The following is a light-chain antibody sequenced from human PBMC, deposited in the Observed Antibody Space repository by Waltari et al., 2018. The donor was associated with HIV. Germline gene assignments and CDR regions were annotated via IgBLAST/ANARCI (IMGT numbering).Light chain of an antibody. V-gene: IGLV3-25*03. CDR1: SLSKQY. CDR3: QSSDTSGTSVI. J-gene: IGLJ2*01. CDR2: KDN. Sequence: SSDLPQPPSVSVSPGQTATIPCSGDSLSKQYTSCYKQRPGQAPVLLISKDNKRPSGIPERFSGSTSGTTVTLAISRVQPDDEADYYCQSSDTSGTSVIFGGGTKLTVL.